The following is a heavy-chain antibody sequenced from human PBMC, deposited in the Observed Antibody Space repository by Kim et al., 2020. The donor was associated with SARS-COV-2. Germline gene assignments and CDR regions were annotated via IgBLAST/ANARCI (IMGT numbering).Heavy chain of an antibody. J-gene: IGHJ6*02. CDR3: AKDAPRGPHYYYGMDV. D-gene: IGHD3-10*01. V-gene: IGHV3-30*02. Sequence: SVKGRFTISRDNSKNTLYLQMNGLGAEDTAVYYCAKDAPRGPHYYYGMDVWGQGTTVTVSS.